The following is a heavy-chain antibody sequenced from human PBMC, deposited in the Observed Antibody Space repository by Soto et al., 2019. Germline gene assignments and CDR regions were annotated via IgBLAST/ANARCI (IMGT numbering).Heavy chain of an antibody. V-gene: IGHV2-5*01. CDR3: ALTFVSGWYQAYFDY. CDR1: GFSLRTSGVA. J-gene: IGHJ4*02. CDR2: IYWNDEK. D-gene: IGHD6-19*01. Sequence: AAGPMLVNPTQTVTMTCTFSGFSLRTSGVAVGWIRQPPGKALEWLALIYWNDEKLYRPSLKSRLTITKDTSKNQVVLTVTNRDPVDTATYYYALTFVSGWYQAYFDYWGQGTRVTVSS.